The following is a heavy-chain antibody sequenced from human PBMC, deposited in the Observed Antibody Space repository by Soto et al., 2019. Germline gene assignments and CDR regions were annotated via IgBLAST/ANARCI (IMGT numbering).Heavy chain of an antibody. CDR3: ARAGAGYYYYGMDV. J-gene: IGHJ6*02. Sequence: SETLSLTCTVSGGSISSYYWSWIRQPPGKGLEWIGYIYYSGSTNYNPSLKSRVTISVDTSKNQFSLKPSSVTAADTAVYYCARAGAGYYYYGMDVWGQGTTVTVSS. CDR2: IYYSGST. CDR1: GGSISSYY. D-gene: IGHD6-19*01. V-gene: IGHV4-59*01.